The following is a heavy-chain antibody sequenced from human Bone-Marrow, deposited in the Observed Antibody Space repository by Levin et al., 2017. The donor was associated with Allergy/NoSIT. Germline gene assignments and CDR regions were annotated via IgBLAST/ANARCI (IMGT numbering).Heavy chain of an antibody. CDR1: GFTFSSFE. V-gene: IGHV3-48*03. J-gene: IGHJ6*02. D-gene: IGHD6-13*01. Sequence: GESLKISCTASGFTFSSFETNWVRQAPGKGLEWISYISSSGSTIYYGDSVKGRFTISRDNAKNSLYLQMNSLRAEDTAVYYCTRDETAAGYYYGMDVWGQGTTVTVSS. CDR2: ISSSGSTI. CDR3: TRDETAAGYYYGMDV.